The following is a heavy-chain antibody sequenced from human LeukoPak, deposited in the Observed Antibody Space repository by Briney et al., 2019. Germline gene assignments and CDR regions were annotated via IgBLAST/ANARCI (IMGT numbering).Heavy chain of an antibody. Sequence: SETLSLTCIVSGGSISSGGYSWSWIRQPPGRGLEWIGYIYHSGSTYYNPSLKSRVTISVDRSKNQFSLKLSSVTAADTAVYYCASFGYWFDPWGQGTLVTVSS. V-gene: IGHV4-30-2*01. J-gene: IGHJ5*02. CDR3: ASFGYWFDP. CDR1: GGSISSGGYS. CDR2: IYHSGST. D-gene: IGHD3-3*01.